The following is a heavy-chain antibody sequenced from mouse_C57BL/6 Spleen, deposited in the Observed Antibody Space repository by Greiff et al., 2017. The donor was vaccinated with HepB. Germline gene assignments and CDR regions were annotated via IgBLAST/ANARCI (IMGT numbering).Heavy chain of an antibody. CDR1: GFSLTSYG. Sequence: VMLVESGPGLVAPSQSLSITCTASGFSLTSYGVHWVRQPPGKGLEWLVVIWSDGSTTYNSAAKSRLSTSKDNPKSQVFLKRNSLQADDTAMYYCARWSTRDYAMDYWGQGTSVTVSS. CDR2: IWSDGST. J-gene: IGHJ4*01. V-gene: IGHV2-6*03. CDR3: ARWSTRDYAMDY.